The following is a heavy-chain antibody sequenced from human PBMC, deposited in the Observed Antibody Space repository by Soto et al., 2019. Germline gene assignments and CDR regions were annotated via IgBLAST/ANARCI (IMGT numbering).Heavy chain of an antibody. CDR3: AKDRRVATIYYYYYMYV. CDR1: GFTFSSYA. Sequence: EVQLLESGGGLVQPGGSLRLSCAASGFTFSSYAMSWVRQAPGKGLEWVSAISGSGGSKYYADSVKGRFTISSNNSKNTLYLQMNSLRSEDTAVYYCAKDRRVATIYYYYYMYVWGKGTTVTFSS. J-gene: IGHJ6*03. CDR2: ISGSGGSK. V-gene: IGHV3-23*01. D-gene: IGHD5-12*01.